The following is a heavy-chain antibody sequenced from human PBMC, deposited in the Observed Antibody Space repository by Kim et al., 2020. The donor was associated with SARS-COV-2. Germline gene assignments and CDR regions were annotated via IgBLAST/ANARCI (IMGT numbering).Heavy chain of an antibody. CDR1: GYTFTNNA. J-gene: IGHJ4*02. CDR2: INTDTGNP. Sequence: ASVKVSCKASGYTFTNNAISWVRQAPGQGLEWMGWINTDTGNPTYAQAFTRRFVFSVDTSVTTAYLQISSLEAEDTALYYCARVIWGTYRYTDYWGPGTL. CDR3: ARVIWGTYRYTDY. D-gene: IGHD3-16*02. V-gene: IGHV7-4-1*02.